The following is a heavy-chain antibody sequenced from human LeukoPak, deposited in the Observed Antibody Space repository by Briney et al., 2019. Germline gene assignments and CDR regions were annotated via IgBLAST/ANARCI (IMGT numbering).Heavy chain of an antibody. J-gene: IGHJ3*02. CDR2: SGST. CDR3: ARVIVVVVAATPADAFDI. Sequence: SGSTYYNPSLKSRVTISVDTSKNQFSLKLSSVTAADTAVYYCARVIVVVVAATPADAFDIWGQGTMVTVSS. V-gene: IGHV4-39*01. D-gene: IGHD2-15*01.